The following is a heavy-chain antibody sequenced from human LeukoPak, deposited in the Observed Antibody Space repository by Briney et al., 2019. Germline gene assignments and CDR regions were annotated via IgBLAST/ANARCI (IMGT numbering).Heavy chain of an antibody. Sequence: GGSLRLSCAASGFTFSSYAMSWVRQAPGKGPEWVSAISGSGGSTYYADSVKGRFTISRDNSKNTLYLQMNSLRAEDTAVYYCAKGSVVVVPAASVDYWGQGTLVTVSS. CDR1: GFTFSSYA. V-gene: IGHV3-23*01. CDR2: ISGSGGST. D-gene: IGHD2-2*01. CDR3: AKGSVVVVPAASVDY. J-gene: IGHJ4*02.